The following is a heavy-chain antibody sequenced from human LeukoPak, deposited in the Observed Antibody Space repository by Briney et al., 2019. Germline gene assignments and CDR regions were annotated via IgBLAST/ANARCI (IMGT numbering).Heavy chain of an antibody. Sequence: GGSLRLSCAASGFTFSSYEMHWVRQAPGKGLEWVSYISSSGSTIYYADSVKGRFTISRDNAKNSLYLQMNSLRAEDTAVYYCXXDYGGSSPFDYWGQGTLATVSS. CDR2: ISSSGSTI. J-gene: IGHJ4*02. D-gene: IGHD4-23*01. CDR3: XXDYGGSSPFDY. V-gene: IGHV3-48*03. CDR1: GFTFSSYE.